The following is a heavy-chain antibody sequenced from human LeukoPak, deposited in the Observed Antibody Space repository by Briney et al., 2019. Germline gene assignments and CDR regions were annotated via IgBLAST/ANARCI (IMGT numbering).Heavy chain of an antibody. D-gene: IGHD3-10*01. CDR2: IYPGDSDT. CDR3: AKQYYYGSGSYTFDY. CDR1: GYSFTSYW. V-gene: IGHV5-51*01. J-gene: IGHJ4*02. Sequence: GESLQISCKGSGYSFTSYWIGWVRQMPGKGLEWMGIIYPGDSDTRYSPSFQGQVTISADKSISTAYLQWSSLKASDTAMYYCAKQYYYGSGSYTFDYWGQGTLVTVSS.